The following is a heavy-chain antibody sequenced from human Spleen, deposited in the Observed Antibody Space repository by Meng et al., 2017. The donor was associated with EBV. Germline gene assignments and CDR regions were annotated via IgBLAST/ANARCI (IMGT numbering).Heavy chain of an antibody. CDR2: IYYSGST. CDR3: VRLLYSGYGYPDY. V-gene: IGHV4-39*01. J-gene: IGHJ4*02. Sequence: QASGPGAVMPSSTLSLTCTVPVGSISSSSYFWGWIRQPPGKGLEWIGTIYYSGSTYYNPSLESRVTISVDTSKNQFSLKLSSVTAADTAVYYCVRLLYSGYGYPDYWGQGTLVTVSS. D-gene: IGHD5-12*01. CDR1: VGSISSSSYF.